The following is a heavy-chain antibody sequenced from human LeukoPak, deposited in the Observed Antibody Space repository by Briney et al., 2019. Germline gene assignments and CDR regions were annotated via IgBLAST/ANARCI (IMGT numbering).Heavy chain of an antibody. Sequence: PSETLSLTCAVYGGPFSAYYWTWIRQPPGKGLEWIGEINHSGSSNYNSSLRSRVTISVDTSYKQFSLRLSSVTAADTAVYYCAPRGDIEHSYVYGKWFDPWGQGTRVTVSS. J-gene: IGHJ5*02. V-gene: IGHV4-34*01. CDR1: GGPFSAYY. CDR3: APRGDIEHSYVYGKWFDP. CDR2: INHSGSS. D-gene: IGHD5-18*01.